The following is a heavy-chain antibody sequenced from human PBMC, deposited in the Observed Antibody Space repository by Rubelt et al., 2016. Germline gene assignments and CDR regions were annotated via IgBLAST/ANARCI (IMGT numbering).Heavy chain of an antibody. J-gene: IGHJ4*02. D-gene: IGHD2-15*01. CDR2: FIPIVGTS. CDR1: GGTLNIYA. Sequence: QVQLVQSGAEVKKPGSSVKVSCKTSGGTLNIYAISWVRQAPGQGLEWMGEFIPIVGTSNYAQKFQGRVTMTEDTSTDTAYMELSSLRSEDTAVYYCATASPYCSGGSCYWGQGTLVTVSS. V-gene: IGHV1-69*10. CDR3: ATASPYCSGGSCY.